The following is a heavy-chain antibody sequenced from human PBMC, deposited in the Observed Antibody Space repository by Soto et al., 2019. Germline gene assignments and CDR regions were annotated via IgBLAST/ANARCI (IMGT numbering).Heavy chain of an antibody. V-gene: IGHV5-51*01. CDR1: GSSFTSHW. J-gene: IGHJ4*02. Sequence: PGESLNISYQTSGSSFTSHWIGWVRQMPGKGLEWMGIIYPYDSDTRYSPSFHGHTTISADTSIGTAYLQWSSLKASDTAIYFCARQAYDTSGYRYFDFWGQGTLVTVSS. CDR3: ARQAYDTSGYRYFDF. CDR2: IYPYDSDT. D-gene: IGHD3-22*01.